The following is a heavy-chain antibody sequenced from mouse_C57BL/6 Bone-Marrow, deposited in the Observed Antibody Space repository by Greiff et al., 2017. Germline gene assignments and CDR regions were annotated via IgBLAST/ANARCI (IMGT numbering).Heavy chain of an antibody. CDR2: IDPDNGDT. CDR1: GFNIKDDY. Sequence: VQLQQSGAELVRPGASVKLFCTASGFNIKDDYMHWVKQRPEQGLEWIGWIDPDNGDTDYASKFQGKATITADTSSNTAYLQLSSLTSEDTAVYYCTTSLWLLPFAYWGQGTLVTVSA. V-gene: IGHV14-4*01. D-gene: IGHD2-2*01. CDR3: TTSLWLLPFAY. J-gene: IGHJ3*01.